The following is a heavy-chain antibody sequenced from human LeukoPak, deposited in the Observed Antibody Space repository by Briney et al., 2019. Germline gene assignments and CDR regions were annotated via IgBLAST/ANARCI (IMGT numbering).Heavy chain of an antibody. V-gene: IGHV3-66*01. CDR3: AREVYCGDCYPTYYYGMDV. D-gene: IGHD2-21*02. J-gene: IGHJ6*02. CDR1: GFTVRSNY. CDR2: IYSGGNT. Sequence: GGSLRLSCAASGFTVRSNYMSWVRQAPGKGLEWVSVIYSGGNTYYADSVKGRFIISRDNSKNTLYLQMNSLRAEDTAFYYCAREVYCGDCYPTYYYGMDVWGQGTTVTVSS.